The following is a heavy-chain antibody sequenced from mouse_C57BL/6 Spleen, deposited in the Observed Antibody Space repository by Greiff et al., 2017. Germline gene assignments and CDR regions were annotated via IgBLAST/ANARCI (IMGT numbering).Heavy chain of an antibody. Sequence: VQLQQPGAELVKPGASVKLSCKASGYTFTSYWMHWVKQRPGQGLEWIGMIHPNSGSTNYNEKLKSKATLTVDKSSSTAYMQLSSLTSEDSAVYYCARSPLYYGSSYGYFDVWGTGTTVTVSS. J-gene: IGHJ1*03. V-gene: IGHV1-64*01. CDR1: GYTFTSYW. D-gene: IGHD1-1*01. CDR2: IHPNSGST. CDR3: ARSPLYYGSSYGYFDV.